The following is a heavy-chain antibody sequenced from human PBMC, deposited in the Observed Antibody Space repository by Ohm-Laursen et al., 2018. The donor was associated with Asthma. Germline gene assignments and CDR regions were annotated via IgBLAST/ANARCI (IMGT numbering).Heavy chain of an antibody. CDR2: ISYDGSNK. Sequence: SLRLSCSASGFTFSSYAMHWVRQAPGKGLEWVAVISYDGSNKYYADSVKGRFTISRDNSKNTLYLQMNSLRAEDTAVYYCAKGAGSSWRLYFDYWGQGTLVTVSS. CDR3: AKGAGSSWRLYFDY. V-gene: IGHV3-30-3*01. CDR1: GFTFSSYA. J-gene: IGHJ4*02. D-gene: IGHD6-13*01.